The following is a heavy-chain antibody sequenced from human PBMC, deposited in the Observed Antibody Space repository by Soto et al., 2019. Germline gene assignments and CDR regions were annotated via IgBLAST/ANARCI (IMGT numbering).Heavy chain of an antibody. D-gene: IGHD5-12*01. CDR2: IIPMFDTT. V-gene: IGHV1-69*01. Sequence: QVQLVQSGAEMKKPGSSVKVSCKASGGAFGSYAINWVRQAPGQGLEWMGGIIPMFDTTNYAQRFQGRVTFTADESTSTVYLELTRLRSEDTGMYYCTRHRGYSSGYWGQDFWGQGTMVTVSS. CDR1: GGAFGSYA. CDR3: TRHRGYSSGYWGQDF. J-gene: IGHJ3*01.